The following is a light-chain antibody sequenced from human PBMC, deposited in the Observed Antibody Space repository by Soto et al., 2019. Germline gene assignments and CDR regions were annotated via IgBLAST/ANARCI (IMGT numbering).Light chain of an antibody. V-gene: IGLV2-14*01. J-gene: IGLJ3*02. CDR2: EVT. CDR1: SGDVGHYNY. CDR3: TSYTTSRIWV. Sequence: QSALTQPASVSGSPGQSITISCNGSSGDVGHYNYVSWYQQHPGKAPKLIIYEVTNRPSGVSDRFSGSKSGNTASLIISGLQAEDEADYYCTSYTTSRIWVFGGGTKLTVL.